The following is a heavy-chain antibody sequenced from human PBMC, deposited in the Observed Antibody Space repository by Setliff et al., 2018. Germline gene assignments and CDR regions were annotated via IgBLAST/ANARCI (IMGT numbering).Heavy chain of an antibody. CDR2: INPNSGGT. Sequence: RASVKVSCKASGYTFTGYYMHWVRQAPGQGLEWMGWINPNSGGTNYALKFQGWVTMTRDTSISTAYMELSRLRSDDTAVYHCTRDQDYYGMDVWGQGTTVTVSS. V-gene: IGHV1-2*04. CDR1: GYTFTGYY. CDR3: TRDQDYYGMDV. J-gene: IGHJ6*02.